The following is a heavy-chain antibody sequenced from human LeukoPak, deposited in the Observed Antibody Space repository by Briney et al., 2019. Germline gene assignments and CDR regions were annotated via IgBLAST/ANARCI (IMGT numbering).Heavy chain of an antibody. V-gene: IGHV3-30-3*01. D-gene: IGHD3-3*01. CDR2: ISYDGSNE. CDR1: GFTFSDHY. Sequence: GGSLRLSCVASGFTFSDHYMDWVRQAPGKGLEWVAVISYDGSNEYYADSVKGRFTISRDNSKNTLYLQMNSLRSDDTAVYYCARAYDFWSGPPRDGDYYYMDVWGKGTTVTVSS. CDR3: ARAYDFWSGPPRDGDYYYMDV. J-gene: IGHJ6*03.